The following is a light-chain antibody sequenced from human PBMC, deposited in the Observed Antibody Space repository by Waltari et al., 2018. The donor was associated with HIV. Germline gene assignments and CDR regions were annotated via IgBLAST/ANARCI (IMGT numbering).Light chain of an antibody. CDR2: EVS. V-gene: IGLV2-14*01. CDR3: SSYSSSTSPYV. Sequence: QSALTQPASVSGSPGQSITISCTGTTSDIGNYNYVSWYQHHPGRAPKLIIYEVSNRHSGVSNRFSGSKSGNTASLTVSGLHAEDEGDYYCSSYSSSTSPYVFGTGTKVTVV. CDR1: TSDIGNYNY. J-gene: IGLJ1*01.